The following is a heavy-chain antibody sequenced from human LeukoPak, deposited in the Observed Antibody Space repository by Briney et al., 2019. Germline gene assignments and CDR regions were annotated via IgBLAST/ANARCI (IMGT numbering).Heavy chain of an antibody. CDR1: GFTVSSNY. CDR2: IYSGGST. J-gene: IGHJ4*02. CDR3: AREYSSSSGELGYFDY. Sequence: GGSLRLSCAASGFTVSSNYMSWVRHAPGKGLEWVSVIYSGGSTYYADSVKGRFTISRHNSKNTLYLQMNSLRAEDTAVYYCAREYSSSSGELGYFDYWGQGTLVTVSS. V-gene: IGHV3-53*04. D-gene: IGHD6-6*01.